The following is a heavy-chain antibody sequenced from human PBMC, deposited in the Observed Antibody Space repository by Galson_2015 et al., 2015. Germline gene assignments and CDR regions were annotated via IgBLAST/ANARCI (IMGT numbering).Heavy chain of an antibody. CDR1: GFTFSTYT. CDR3: ARNHHDNGGLGHQDAFDI. V-gene: IGHV3-21*01. CDR2: ISSADTYI. D-gene: IGHD2-8*01. Sequence: SLRLSCAGSGFTFSTYTMNWVRQAPGEGLEWVSSISSADTYIYYTDSVEGRFTVSRDNAKNSLFLQMNSLRAEDTAVYYCARNHHDNGGLGHQDAFDIWGRGTMV. J-gene: IGHJ3*02.